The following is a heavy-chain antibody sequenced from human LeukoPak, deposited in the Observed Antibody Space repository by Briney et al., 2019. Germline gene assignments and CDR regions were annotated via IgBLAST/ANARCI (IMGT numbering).Heavy chain of an antibody. CDR1: GYSFIGYG. V-gene: IGHV1-18*01. J-gene: IGHJ4*02. CDR2: ISGNTGNT. Sequence: ASVKVSCKASGYSFIGYGICWVRQAPGQGLEWMGWISGNTGNTDYSEKFQGGVTMTKDTSTSTAYLELRGLRSDDTAMYYCARDTSDNWYDIFGDYWGQGTLVTVSS. D-gene: IGHD1-1*01. CDR3: ARDTSDNWYDIFGDY.